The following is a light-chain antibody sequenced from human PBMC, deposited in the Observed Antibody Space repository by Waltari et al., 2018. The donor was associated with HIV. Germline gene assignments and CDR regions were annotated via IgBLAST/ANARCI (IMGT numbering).Light chain of an antibody. CDR1: QGVRSW. CDR3: QQSNTFPLT. CDR2: GIS. J-gene: IGKJ4*01. V-gene: IGKV1-12*01. Sequence: DIQVTQSPSSVSASVGARVTITCRASQGVRSWLAWYQQRPGKAPKLLIYGISTLQSGVPSRCSGGGSGTDFTLPINSLQTEDSATYYCQQSNTFPLTFGGGTKVEIK.